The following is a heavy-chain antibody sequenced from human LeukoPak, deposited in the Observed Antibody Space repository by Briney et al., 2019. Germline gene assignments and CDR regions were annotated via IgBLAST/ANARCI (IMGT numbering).Heavy chain of an antibody. CDR2: IRTKAFGGTP. V-gene: IGHV3-49*03. J-gene: IGHJ5*02. D-gene: IGHD6-13*01. CDR3: SRGAAAGITGWFDP. Sequence: GGSLRLSCTTSGCTFGDYTMSWFRQAPGKGLEWVGFIRTKAFGGTPEYAASVKGRFTISRDDSTSIAYLQMNSLKTEDTAVYYCSRGAAAGITGWFDPWGQGTLVTVSS. CDR1: GCTFGDYT.